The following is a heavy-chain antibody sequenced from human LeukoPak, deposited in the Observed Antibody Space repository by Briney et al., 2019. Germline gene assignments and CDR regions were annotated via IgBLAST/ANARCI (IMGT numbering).Heavy chain of an antibody. Sequence: GGSLRLSCAASGFTFSSYAMSWDRQAPGKVLEWDSSISGSGGSTYYADSVKGRFTISRDNAKNSLYLQMNSLRAEDTAVYYCATGILTGDYYYGMDAWGQGTTVTVSS. CDR3: ATGILTGDYYYGMDA. J-gene: IGHJ6*02. D-gene: IGHD3-9*01. CDR1: GFTFSSYA. V-gene: IGHV3-23*01. CDR2: ISGSGGST.